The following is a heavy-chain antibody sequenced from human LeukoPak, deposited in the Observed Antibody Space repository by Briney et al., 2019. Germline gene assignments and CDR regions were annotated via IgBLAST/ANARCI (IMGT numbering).Heavy chain of an antibody. J-gene: IGHJ6*03. Sequence: PGGSLRLSCAASGFTFSDFYMDWVRQAPGKGLEWVAVISYDGSNKYYADSVKGRFTISRDNSKNTLYLQMNSLRAEDTAAYYCARDSEIFLPMYYMDVWGKGTTVTVSS. CDR2: ISYDGSNK. CDR1: GFTFSDFY. CDR3: ARDSEIFLPMYYMDV. D-gene: IGHD3-9*01. V-gene: IGHV3-30-3*01.